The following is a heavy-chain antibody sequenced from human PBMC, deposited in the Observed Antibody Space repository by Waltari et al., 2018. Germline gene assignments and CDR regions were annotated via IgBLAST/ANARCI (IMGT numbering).Heavy chain of an antibody. CDR3: MRDQRATVLD. CDR2: IHYTGST. V-gene: IGHV4-39*07. D-gene: IGHD1-1*01. J-gene: IGHJ4*02. Sequence: QLQLQESGPGLVKPSETLSLTCTVSGGSISNGDYDWGWVRQPPGKGLEWISTIHYTGSTHYNPSLKRRLTISVDTSKNQFSLKLSSVTAADTAVYHCMRDQRATVLDWGQGTLVTVSS. CDR1: GGSISNGDYD.